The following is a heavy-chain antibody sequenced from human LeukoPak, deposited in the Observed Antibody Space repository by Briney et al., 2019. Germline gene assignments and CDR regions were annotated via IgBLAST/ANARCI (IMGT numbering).Heavy chain of an antibody. CDR2: ISPTGSTT. D-gene: IGHD6-6*01. CDR1: GFSFSGHW. V-gene: IGHV3-74*01. J-gene: IGHJ4*02. CDR3: ARGPNSNWSGLDF. Sequence: GGPLRLSCSASGFSFSGHWMHWARQLPGKGLVWVSRISPTGSTTSYADSVKGRFTVSRDNAKNTLYLQVNNLRAEDTAVYYCARGPNSNWSGLDFWGQGTLLTVSS.